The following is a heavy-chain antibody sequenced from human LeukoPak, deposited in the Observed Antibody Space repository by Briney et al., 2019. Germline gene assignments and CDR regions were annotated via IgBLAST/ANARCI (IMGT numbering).Heavy chain of an antibody. D-gene: IGHD4-17*01. CDR1: GFTFSSYE. CDR2: ISSSSSYI. Sequence: PGGSLRLSCAASGFTFSSYEMNWVRQAPGKGLEWVSSISSSSSYIYYADSVKGRFTISRDNAKNSLYLQMNSLRAEDTAVYYCARIMTTVTNFDYWGQGTLVTVSS. J-gene: IGHJ4*02. V-gene: IGHV3-21*01. CDR3: ARIMTTVTNFDY.